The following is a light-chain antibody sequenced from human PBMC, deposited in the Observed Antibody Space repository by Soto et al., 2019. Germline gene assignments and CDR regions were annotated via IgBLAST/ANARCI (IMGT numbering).Light chain of an antibody. V-gene: IGKV1-39*01. CDR1: QNIHKY. J-gene: IGKJ1*01. CDR3: QQSFVSPWT. CDR2: EAT. Sequence: DIQMTQYPSSLSASVGDRVTISCRSSQNIHKYLNWYQQRPGKAPNLLVYEATSLETGVSSKFSGSGSGTEFTLTINSLQPEDFATYYCQQSFVSPWTFGQGT.